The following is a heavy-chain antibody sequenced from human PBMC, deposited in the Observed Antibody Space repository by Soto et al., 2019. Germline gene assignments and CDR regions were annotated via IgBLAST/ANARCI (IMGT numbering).Heavy chain of an antibody. V-gene: IGHV4-31*03. CDR2: IYYSGST. J-gene: IGHJ6*02. CDR1: GGSISSGGYY. Sequence: SETLSLTCTVSGGSISSGGYYWSWIRQHPGKGLEWIGYIYYSGSTYYNPSLKSRVTISVDASKNQFSLKLSSVTAADTAVYYCASWRTVTTPTEYYGMDVWGQGTTVTVSS. CDR3: ASWRTVTTPTEYYGMDV. D-gene: IGHD4-17*01.